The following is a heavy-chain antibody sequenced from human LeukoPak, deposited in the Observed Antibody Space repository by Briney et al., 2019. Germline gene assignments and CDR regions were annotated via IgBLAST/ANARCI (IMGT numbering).Heavy chain of an antibody. CDR3: ARSRGPRITMIVVVVEEVDPFDY. Sequence: GGSLRLSCAASGFTFSSYWMSWVRQAPGKGLEWVSSISSGSSYIYYADSVKGRFTISRDNAKNSLYLQMNSLRAEDTAVYYCARSRGPRITMIVVVVEEVDPFDYWGQGTLVTVSS. CDR2: ISSGSSYI. CDR1: GFTFSSYW. V-gene: IGHV3-21*01. J-gene: IGHJ4*02. D-gene: IGHD3-22*01.